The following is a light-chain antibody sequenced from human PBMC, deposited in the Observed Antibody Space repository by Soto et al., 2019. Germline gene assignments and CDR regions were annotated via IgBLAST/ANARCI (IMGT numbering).Light chain of an antibody. CDR1: QSVLYSSSNKNY. CDR3: QQYCSSPWT. Sequence: DIVMTQSPDFLAVSLGERATINCRSSQSVLYSSSNKNYLAWYQQKPGQPPKLLIYWASTRESGVPDRFSGSGSGTDFTLTISSLQAEDVAVYYCQQYCSSPWTFGQGTKVEIK. J-gene: IGKJ1*01. CDR2: WAS. V-gene: IGKV4-1*01.